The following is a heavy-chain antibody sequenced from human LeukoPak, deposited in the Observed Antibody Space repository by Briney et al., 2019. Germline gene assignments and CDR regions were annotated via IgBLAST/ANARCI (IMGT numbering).Heavy chain of an antibody. CDR3: ARGRPQYYYDSSGYRYFDY. V-gene: IGHV4-34*01. CDR2: INHSGST. D-gene: IGHD3-22*01. CDR1: GGSFSGYY. J-gene: IGHJ4*02. Sequence: SETLSLTCAVYGGSFSGYYWSWIRQPPGKGLEWIGEINHSGSTNYNPSLKSRVTISVDTSKNQFSLKLSSVTAADTAVYYRARGRPQYYYDSSGYRYFDYWGQGTLVIVSS.